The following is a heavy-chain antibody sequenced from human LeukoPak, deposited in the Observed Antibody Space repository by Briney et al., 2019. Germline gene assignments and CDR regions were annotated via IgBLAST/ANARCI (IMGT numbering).Heavy chain of an antibody. D-gene: IGHD2-15*01. CDR1: GGSISTDY. CDR3: VRASVESGGAFDI. Sequence: SETLSLTCTVSGGSISTDYWSWIRQPPGKGLDWIGYVSFGGGTYYNPSLKSRVITSADTSKNQFSLNLTSVTAVDTAVYYCVRASVESGGAFDIWGLGTMVTVSS. J-gene: IGHJ3*02. V-gene: IGHV4-59*01. CDR2: VSFGGGT.